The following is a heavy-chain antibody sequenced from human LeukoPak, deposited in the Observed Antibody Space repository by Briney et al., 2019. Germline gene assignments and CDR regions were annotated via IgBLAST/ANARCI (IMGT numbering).Heavy chain of an antibody. V-gene: IGHV4-59*12. CDR2: IYNSGST. CDR3: ARGKNPYYYDSRYFDY. D-gene: IGHD3-22*01. CDR1: GGSLSTYY. J-gene: IGHJ4*02. Sequence: SETLSLTCTVSGGSLSTYYWSWIRQPPGKGLEWIGYIYNSGSTNYSPSLRSRVTKSVDTSKNQFSLKLSSVTAADTAVYYCARGKNPYYYDSRYFDYWGQGTLVTVSS.